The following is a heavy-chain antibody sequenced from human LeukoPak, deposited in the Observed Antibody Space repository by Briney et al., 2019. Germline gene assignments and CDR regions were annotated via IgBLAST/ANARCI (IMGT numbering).Heavy chain of an antibody. V-gene: IGHV3-49*04. Sequence: PGGSLRLSCGASGFTFETYWMSWVRQAPGKGLEWVGFIRSKAYGGATEYAASVKGRFTISRDDSKSIAYLQMNSLKTEDTAVYYCTRTHDNWFDPWGQGTLVTVSS. CDR3: TRTHDNWFDP. CDR2: IRSKAYGGAT. J-gene: IGHJ5*02. CDR1: GFTFETYW.